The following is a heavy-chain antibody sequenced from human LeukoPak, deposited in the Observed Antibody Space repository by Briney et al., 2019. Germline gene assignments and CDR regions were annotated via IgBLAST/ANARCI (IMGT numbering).Heavy chain of an antibody. V-gene: IGHV3-23*01. J-gene: IGHJ4*02. CDR3: AKGTASMIVVVVDY. D-gene: IGHD3-22*01. CDR1: GFTFSSYA. CDR2: IGGSGGST. Sequence: GGSLRLSCAASGFTFSSYAMSWVRQAPGKGLEWVSAIGGSGGSTYYADSVKGRFTISRDNSKNTLYLQMNSLRAEDTAVYYCAKGTASMIVVVVDYWGQGTLVTVSS.